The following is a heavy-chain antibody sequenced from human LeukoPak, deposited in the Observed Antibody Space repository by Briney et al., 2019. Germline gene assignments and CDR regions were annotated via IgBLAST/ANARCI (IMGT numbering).Heavy chain of an antibody. D-gene: IGHD6-19*01. CDR1: GGTFSSYA. CDR3: ARRAVAGHFDY. V-gene: IGHV1-69*13. J-gene: IGHJ4*02. CDR2: IIPIFGTA. Sequence: ASVKVSCKASGGTFSSYAISWVRQAPGQGLEWMGEIIPIFGTANYAQKFQGRVTITADESTSTAYMELSSLRSEDTAVYYCARRAVAGHFDYWGQGTLVTVSS.